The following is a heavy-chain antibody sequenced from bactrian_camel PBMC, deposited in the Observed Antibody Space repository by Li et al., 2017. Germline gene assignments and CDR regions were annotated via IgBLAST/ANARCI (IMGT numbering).Heavy chain of an antibody. Sequence: DVQLVESGGGSVQAGGSLRLSCAASGNTINNYRMAWFRQALGGGREGVAIISMGGGSTYYAAFVNGRFTISRDNAENTMYLHMNNLKPEDTALYYCAAGDAVTCARPGSIKYWGQGTQVTVS. CDR3: AAGDAVTCARPGSIKY. J-gene: IGHJ4*01. D-gene: IGHD1*01. V-gene: IGHV3S40*01. CDR1: GNTINNYR. CDR2: ISMGGGST.